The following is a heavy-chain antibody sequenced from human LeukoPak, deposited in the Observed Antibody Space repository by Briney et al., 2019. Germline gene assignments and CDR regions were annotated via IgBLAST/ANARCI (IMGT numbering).Heavy chain of an antibody. J-gene: IGHJ3*02. D-gene: IGHD1-26*01. Sequence: SETLSLTCTVSGGSISSSSYYWGWIRQPPGKGLEWIGSIYYSGSTYYNPSLKSRVTISVDTSKNQFSLKLSSVTAADTAVYYCARVTWGGPFDAFDIWGQGTMVTVSS. CDR2: IYYSGST. CDR3: ARVTWGGPFDAFDI. CDR1: GGSISSSSYY. V-gene: IGHV4-39*07.